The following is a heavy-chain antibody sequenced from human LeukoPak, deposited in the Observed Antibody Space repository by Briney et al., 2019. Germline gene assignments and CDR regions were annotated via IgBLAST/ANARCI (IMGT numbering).Heavy chain of an antibody. J-gene: IGHJ4*02. V-gene: IGHV4-4*07. D-gene: IGHD3-10*01. CDR1: GGSISSYY. Sequence: SETLSLTCSVSGGSISSYYWSWIRQPAGKGLEWIGHIYSSGSTNYNPSLKTRVTMSLDTSKNQFSLNLTTVTAADTAVYYCARTSARGAQFDYWGQGTLVTVSS. CDR3: ARTSARGAQFDY. CDR2: IYSSGST.